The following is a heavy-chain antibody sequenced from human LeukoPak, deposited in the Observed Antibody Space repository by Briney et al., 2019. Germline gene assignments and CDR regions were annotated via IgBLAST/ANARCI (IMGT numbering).Heavy chain of an antibody. CDR1: GGTFSSYA. CDR3: ARGPLIPGIAAAGYDY. CDR2: IIPIFGTA. V-gene: IGHV1-69*05. D-gene: IGHD6-13*01. J-gene: IGHJ4*02. Sequence: ASVKVSCKASGGTFSSYAISWVRQAPGQGLEWMGGIIPIFGTANYAQKFQGRVTITTDESTSTAYMELSSLRSEDTAVYYCARGPLIPGIAAAGYDYWGQGTLATVSS.